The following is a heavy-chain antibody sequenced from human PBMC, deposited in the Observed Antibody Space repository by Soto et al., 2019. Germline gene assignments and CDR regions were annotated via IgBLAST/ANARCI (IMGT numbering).Heavy chain of an antibody. V-gene: IGHV3-74*01. Sequence: EVQLVESGGGLVQPGGSLRLSCAASGFTFSSYWMHWVRQAPGKGLVWVSRINEDGSTINYADSVKGRFTISRDNAKNALYLKINSLGAGDTLLYYCAGDSGGRGGYWGQGTLVTVSS. J-gene: IGHJ4*02. CDR1: GFTFSSYW. D-gene: IGHD3-16*01. CDR2: INEDGSTI. CDR3: AGDSGGRGGY.